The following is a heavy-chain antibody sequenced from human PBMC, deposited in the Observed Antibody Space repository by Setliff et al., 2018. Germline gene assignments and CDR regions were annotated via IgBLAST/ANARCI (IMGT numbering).Heavy chain of an antibody. V-gene: IGHV1-69*08. CDR2: IIPIFGTA. J-gene: IGHJ3*01. Sequence: SVKVSCKASGGTFSIYTISWVRQAPGQGLEWMGRIIPIFGTANYAQKFQGRVTITADKSTSTVYMELTRLRPEDTAIYYCARDKADYYDRSGYSGAPDVWGQGTMVTVSS. D-gene: IGHD3-22*01. CDR1: GGTFSIYT. CDR3: ARDKADYYDRSGYSGAPDV.